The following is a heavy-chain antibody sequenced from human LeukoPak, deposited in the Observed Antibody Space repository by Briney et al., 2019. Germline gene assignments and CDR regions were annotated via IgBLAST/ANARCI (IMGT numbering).Heavy chain of an antibody. CDR2: IFYNGNT. CDR3: ARIEATMIVAGED. J-gene: IGHJ4*02. D-gene: IGHD3-22*01. CDR1: GGSIGGYF. V-gene: IGHV4-59*01. Sequence: SETLSLTCTVSGGSIGGYFWSWLRQPPGKGLEWVGWIFYNGNTNYNSSLKSRLTMSVDASKNQFYLKLNSVTAADTAVYYCARIEATMIVAGEDWGQGTLVTVSS.